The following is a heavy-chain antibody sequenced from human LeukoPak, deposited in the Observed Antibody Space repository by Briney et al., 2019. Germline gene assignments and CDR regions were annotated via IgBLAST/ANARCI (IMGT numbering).Heavy chain of an antibody. V-gene: IGHV3-7*01. J-gene: IGHJ5*02. CDR2: IKQDGSEK. CDR3: ARDREGGYDFWSGYGANWFDP. CDR1: GFTFSSYW. Sequence: GGSLRLSCAASGFTFSSYWMSWIRQAPGKGLEWVANIKQDGSEKYYVDSVKGRFTISRDNAKNSLYLQMNSLRAEDTAVYYCARDREGGYDFWSGYGANWFDPWGQGTLVTVSS. D-gene: IGHD3-3*01.